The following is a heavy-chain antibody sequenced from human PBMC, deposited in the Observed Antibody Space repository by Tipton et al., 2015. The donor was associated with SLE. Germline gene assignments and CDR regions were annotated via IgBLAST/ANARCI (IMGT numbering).Heavy chain of an antibody. CDR2: ISGSGGST. V-gene: IGHV3-23*01. CDR1: GFTFSSYA. Sequence: GSLRLSCAASGFTFSSYAMSWVRQAPGKGLEWVSAISGSGGSTYYADSVKGRFTISRDNSKNTLYLQMNSLRVEDTAVYYCAKAIVVVPLYFDYWGQGTLVTVSS. CDR3: AKAIVVVPLYFDY. J-gene: IGHJ4*02. D-gene: IGHD3-22*01.